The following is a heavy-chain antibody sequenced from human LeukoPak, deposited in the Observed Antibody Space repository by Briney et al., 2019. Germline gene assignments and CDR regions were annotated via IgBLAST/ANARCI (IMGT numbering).Heavy chain of an antibody. CDR2: INPNSGDT. V-gene: IGHV1-2*02. J-gene: IGHJ4*02. Sequence: GSVKVSCKASGSTFTDYHMHWVRQAPGQGLEWMGWINPNSGDTKYAQKFRGRVTMTRDTSISTAYMDLSRLRSDDTALYYCARARKTRNIYGDYVFLFDYWGQGTLVTVSS. CDR1: GSTFTDYH. CDR3: ARARKTRNIYGDYVFLFDY. D-gene: IGHD4-17*01.